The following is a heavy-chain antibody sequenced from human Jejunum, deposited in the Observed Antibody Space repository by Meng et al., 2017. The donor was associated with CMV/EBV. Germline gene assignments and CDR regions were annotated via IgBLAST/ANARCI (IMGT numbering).Heavy chain of an antibody. CDR1: YS. J-gene: IGHJ6*02. CDR2: IYHTGGT. Sequence: YSWNWIRQSPGKGLEWIGYIYHTGGTTYNPSPKSRVSISVDTSKNQFSLRLSSVTPADTAVYYCARLKLVVPAAARDYYYGLDVWGQGTTVTVSS. D-gene: IGHD2-2*01. V-gene: IGHV4-59*01. CDR3: ARLKLVVPAAARDYYYGLDV.